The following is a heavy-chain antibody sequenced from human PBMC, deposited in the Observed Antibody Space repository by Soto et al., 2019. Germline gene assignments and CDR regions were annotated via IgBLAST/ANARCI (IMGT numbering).Heavy chain of an antibody. J-gene: IGHJ4*02. V-gene: IGHV5-51*01. Sequence: GESLKISCKGSGYSFTSYWIGWVRQMPGKGLEWMGIIYPGDSDTRYSPSFQGQVTISADKSISTAYLQWSSLKASDTAMYYCASDYCSGGSCYGAFDYWGQGTLVTGSS. CDR1: GYSFTSYW. CDR3: ASDYCSGGSCYGAFDY. D-gene: IGHD2-15*01. CDR2: IYPGDSDT.